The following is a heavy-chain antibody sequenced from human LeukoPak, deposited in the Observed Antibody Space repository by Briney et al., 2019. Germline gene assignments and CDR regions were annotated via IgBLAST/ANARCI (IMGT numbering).Heavy chain of an antibody. V-gene: IGHV3-66*01. CDR2: IYTGGST. J-gene: IGHJ6*02. D-gene: IGHD3-10*01. CDR3: ASSFYGSGSYYDYYYGMDV. CDR1: GFTFSSNY. Sequence: GGSLRLSCAAAGFTFSSNYMSWVRQAPGKGLEWVAVIYTGGSTYYADSVKGRFTISRDNSKNTLYLQMNSLRAADTAVYYCASSFYGSGSYYDYYYGMDVWGQGTTVTVSS.